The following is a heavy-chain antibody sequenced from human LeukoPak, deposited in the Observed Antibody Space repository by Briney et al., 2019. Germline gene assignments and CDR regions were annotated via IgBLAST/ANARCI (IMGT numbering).Heavy chain of an antibody. Sequence: SETLSLTCTVSGGSISSYYWSWIRQPAGKGLEWIGRIYTSGSTNYNPSLKSRVTMSVDTSKNQFSLKLSSVTAADTAVYYCARVYGAAARMRYFDYWGQGTLVTVSS. V-gene: IGHV4-4*07. CDR1: GGSISSYY. J-gene: IGHJ4*02. CDR2: IYTSGST. D-gene: IGHD6-13*01. CDR3: ARVYGAAARMRYFDY.